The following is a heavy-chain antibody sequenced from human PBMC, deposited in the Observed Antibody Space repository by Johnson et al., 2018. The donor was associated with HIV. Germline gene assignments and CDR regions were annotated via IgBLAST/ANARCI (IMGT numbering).Heavy chain of an antibody. V-gene: IGHV3-30*03. J-gene: IGHJ3*02. CDR2: ISYDGSHK. D-gene: IGHD1-26*01. CDR1: RFTLSTYG. Sequence: QVQLVESGGGVVQRGRSLRLSCAASRFTLSTYGLHWVRQPPGKELEWVAVISYDGSHKYYADSVKGRFTISRDNSKNTLYLQMNSLRVEDTAVYHCARGRRPWELHGFNAFDTWGQGTMVIVSS. CDR3: ARGRRPWELHGFNAFDT.